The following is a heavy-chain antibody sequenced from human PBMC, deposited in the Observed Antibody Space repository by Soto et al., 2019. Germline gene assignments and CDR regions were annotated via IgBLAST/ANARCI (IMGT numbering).Heavy chain of an antibody. J-gene: IGHJ4*02. Sequence: GSLRLSCAASGFTFSIYAMTWVRQSPGKGLEWVSSMSRTGDNTYYADSVKGRFTVSRDNSKNTLYLQMNSLRAEDTAIYYCAKDQSNSNPLYYFDFWGPGTLVTVSS. CDR2: MSRTGDNT. CDR3: AKDQSNSNPLYYFDF. CDR1: GFTFSIYA. V-gene: IGHV3-23*01. D-gene: IGHD3-22*01.